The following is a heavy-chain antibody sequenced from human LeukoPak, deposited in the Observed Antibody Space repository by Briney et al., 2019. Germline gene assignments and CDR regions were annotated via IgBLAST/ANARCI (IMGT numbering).Heavy chain of an antibody. CDR1: GVTFSSYA. Sequence: GGSLRLSCAASGVTFSSYAMSWVRQAPGKGLEWVSAISGSGGSTYYADSVKGRFTISRDNSKNTLYLQMNSLRAEDTAVYYCAKDVYRGSGYYFYFDYWGQGTLVTVSS. V-gene: IGHV3-23*01. CDR3: AKDVYRGSGYYFYFDY. CDR2: ISGSGGST. D-gene: IGHD3-22*01. J-gene: IGHJ4*02.